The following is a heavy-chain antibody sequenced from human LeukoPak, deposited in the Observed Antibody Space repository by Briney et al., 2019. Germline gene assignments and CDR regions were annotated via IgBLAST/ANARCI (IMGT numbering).Heavy chain of an antibody. Sequence: GGSLRLSCAASGFTFDDYGLSWVRQAPGEGLGWVSVIYSGGSTYYADSVKGRFTISRDNSKNTLYLQMNSLRAEDTAVYYCARAYYYDSSGYPYYFDYWGQGTLVTVSS. V-gene: IGHV3-66*01. CDR3: ARAYYYDSSGYPYYFDY. D-gene: IGHD3-22*01. CDR1: GFTFDDYG. CDR2: IYSGGST. J-gene: IGHJ4*02.